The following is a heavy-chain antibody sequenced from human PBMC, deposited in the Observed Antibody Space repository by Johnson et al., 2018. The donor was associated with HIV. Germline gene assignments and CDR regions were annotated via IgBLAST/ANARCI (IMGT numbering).Heavy chain of an antibody. Sequence: QMMLVESGGGGVQPGRSLGLSCAASGFTFSSYAMHWVRRAPGKGLEWLAVVSHDGSNEYYADSVKGRCTVSRDNTKNTLYLQMNSLRPEDTAVYYCVKERQLVRIFDIWGQGTMVAVSS. CDR2: VSHDGSNE. V-gene: IGHV3-30*18. CDR3: VKERQLVRIFDI. D-gene: IGHD6-6*01. J-gene: IGHJ3*02. CDR1: GFTFSSYA.